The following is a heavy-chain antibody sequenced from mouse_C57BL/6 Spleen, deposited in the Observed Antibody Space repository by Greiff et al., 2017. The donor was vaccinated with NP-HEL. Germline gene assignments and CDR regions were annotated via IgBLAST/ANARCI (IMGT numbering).Heavy chain of an antibody. Sequence: EVQLQQSGPELVKPGASVKISCKASGYSFTGYYMNWVKQSPEKSLEWIGEINPSTGGTTYNQKFKAKATLTVDKSSSTAYMQLKSLTSEDSAVYYCARSGGGHDWYFDVWGTGTTVTVSS. CDR1: GYSFTGYY. J-gene: IGHJ1*03. V-gene: IGHV1-42*01. D-gene: IGHD1-1*02. CDR2: INPSTGGT. CDR3: ARSGGGHDWYFDV.